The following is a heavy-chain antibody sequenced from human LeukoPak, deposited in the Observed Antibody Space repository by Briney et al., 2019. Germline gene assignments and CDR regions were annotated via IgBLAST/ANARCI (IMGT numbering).Heavy chain of an antibody. J-gene: IGHJ5*02. Sequence: SETLSHTCAVYGGSFNDYYWSWIRRPPGKGLEWLGEINHSASTNYNPSLKSRVTMSVDTSKNQFSLKMTSVTAADTALYYCARADHSSGGLARFDPWGQGTLVTVSS. CDR2: INHSAST. V-gene: IGHV4-34*01. CDR1: GGSFNDYY. D-gene: IGHD3-22*01. CDR3: ARADHSSGGLARFDP.